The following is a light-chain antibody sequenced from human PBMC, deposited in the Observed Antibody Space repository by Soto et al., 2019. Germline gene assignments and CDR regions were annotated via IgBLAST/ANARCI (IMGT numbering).Light chain of an antibody. Sequence: EIVLTQSPATLSLSPGEIATLSFRASHSVSRTYLAWYQQKPGQAPRLLIYGTSDRATGTPDRFSGSGSGTDFTLTISRLEPEDFAVYYCQQYHTSPRTFGQGTKVDIK. J-gene: IGKJ2*01. CDR1: HSVSRTY. CDR3: QQYHTSPRT. CDR2: GTS. V-gene: IGKV3-20*01.